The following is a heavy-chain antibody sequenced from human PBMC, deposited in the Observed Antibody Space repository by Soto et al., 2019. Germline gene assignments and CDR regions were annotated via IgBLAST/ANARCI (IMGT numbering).Heavy chain of an antibody. V-gene: IGHV3-21*06. J-gene: IGHJ4*02. D-gene: IGHD2-21*02. CDR2: ISSFSGNI. CDR3: ARAYGGNSIDF. CDR1: GFTFRSYT. Sequence: LRLSCAGSGFTFRSYTMHWVRQAPGKGLEWVSSISSFSGNIFYADSVKGRFTISRDNAKNSLYLQMNSLRVDDTALYYCARAYGGNSIDFWGQGALVTVPS.